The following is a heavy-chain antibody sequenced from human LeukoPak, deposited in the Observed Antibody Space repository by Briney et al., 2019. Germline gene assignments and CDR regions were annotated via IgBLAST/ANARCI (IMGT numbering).Heavy chain of an antibody. Sequence: SETLSLTCTVSGGSISSYYWSWIRQPPGKGLEWMGYIYYSGSTNYNPPLKTRVTISVDTSKNQFSLKLSSVTAADTAVYYCARGGCSGGSCYAYWGKGPLVTVSS. J-gene: IGHJ4*02. CDR2: IYYSGST. D-gene: IGHD2-15*01. CDR3: ARGGCSGGSCYAY. V-gene: IGHV4-59*01. CDR1: GGSISSYY.